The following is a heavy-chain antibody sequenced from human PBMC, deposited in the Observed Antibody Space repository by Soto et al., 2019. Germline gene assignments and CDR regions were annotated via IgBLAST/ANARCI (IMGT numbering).Heavy chain of an antibody. CDR3: VQPTGWPGFDF. V-gene: IGHV3-53*01. CDR2: IYGGGTT. D-gene: IGHD6-19*01. CDR1: GFAVSSKY. J-gene: IGHJ4*02. Sequence: EVQLVESGGGLIQPGGSLRLSCAASGFAVSSKYMTWVRQAPGKGLEWVSVIYGGGTTYYADSVKGRFTISRDTSKNTLYLQTNIRSAEDTAVYYCVQPTGWPGFDFWCQGTRVTVSS.